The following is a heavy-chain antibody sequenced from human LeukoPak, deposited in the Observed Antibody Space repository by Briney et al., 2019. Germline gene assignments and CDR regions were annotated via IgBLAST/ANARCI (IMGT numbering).Heavy chain of an antibody. V-gene: IGHV5-51*01. CDR2: IYPDDSDT. CDR1: GYSFTNYR. J-gene: IGHJ4*02. D-gene: IGHD3-10*01. CDR3: AREGWFGESSFAY. Sequence: GESLKISCKGSGYSFTNYRIGWVRQMPGKGLEWMGIIYPDDSDTRYSPSFQGQVTISADKSTNTAYLQWTNLKASDSAMYYCAREGWFGESSFAYWGQGTLVTVSS.